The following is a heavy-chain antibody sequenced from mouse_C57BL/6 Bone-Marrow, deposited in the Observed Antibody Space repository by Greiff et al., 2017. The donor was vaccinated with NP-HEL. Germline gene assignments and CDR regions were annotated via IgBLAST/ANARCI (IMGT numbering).Heavy chain of an antibody. J-gene: IGHJ3*01. D-gene: IGHD3-3*01. CDR1: GFTFNTYA. Sequence: DVMLVESGGGLVQPKGSLKLSCAASGFTFNTYAMHWVRQAPGKGLEWVARIRSKSSNYATYSADSVKDSFTISRDDSQSMLYLQMNNLKTEDTAMYYCVRDEGPAWFAYWGQGTLVTVSA. V-gene: IGHV10-3*01. CDR2: IRSKSSNYAT. CDR3: VRDEGPAWFAY.